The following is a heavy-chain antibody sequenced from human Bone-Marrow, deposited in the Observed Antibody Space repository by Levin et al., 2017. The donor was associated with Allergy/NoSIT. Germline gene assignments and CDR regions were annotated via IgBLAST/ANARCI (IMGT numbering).Heavy chain of an antibody. CDR2: ISGDGAST. V-gene: IGHV3-74*01. CDR3: AREVAALDS. D-gene: IGHD6-19*01. CDR1: GFTFSSYW. J-gene: IGHJ4*02. Sequence: SCAVSGFTFSSYWMHWVRQAPGEGLVWVSRISGDGASTNYADSVKGRFTISRDNAKNTLYLQMNSLRVEDTAVYFCAREVAALDSWGQGTLVTVSS.